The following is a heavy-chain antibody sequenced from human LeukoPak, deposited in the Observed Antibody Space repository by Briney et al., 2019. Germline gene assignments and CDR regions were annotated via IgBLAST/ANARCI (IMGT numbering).Heavy chain of an antibody. J-gene: IGHJ4*02. CDR3: ARGYSSGWYDY. CDR2: INHSGST. V-gene: IGHV4-34*01. D-gene: IGHD6-19*01. CDR1: GGSFSGYY. Sequence: PSETLSLTCAVYGGSFSGYYWSWIRQPPGKGLEWIGEINHSGSTNYNPSLKSRVTISVDTSKNQFSLNLSSVTAADTAVYYRARGYSSGWYDYWGQGTLVTVSS.